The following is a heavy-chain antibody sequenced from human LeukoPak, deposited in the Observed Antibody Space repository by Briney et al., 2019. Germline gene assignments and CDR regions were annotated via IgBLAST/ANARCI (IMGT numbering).Heavy chain of an antibody. Sequence: GGSLRLSCAASGFTFSTYSMHWVRQAPGKGLEWVSYISGSSSTIYFADSVKGRFTVSRDDPKNSLYLQMSSLRDEDTAVYFCARDNYSSIDSWGQGTLVTVSS. CDR2: ISGSSSTI. CDR3: ARDNYSSIDS. V-gene: IGHV3-48*02. J-gene: IGHJ4*02. CDR1: GFTFSTYS. D-gene: IGHD5-18*01.